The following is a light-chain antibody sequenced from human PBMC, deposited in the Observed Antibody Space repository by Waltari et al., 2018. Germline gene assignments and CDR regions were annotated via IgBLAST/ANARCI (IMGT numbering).Light chain of an antibody. V-gene: IGLV2-11*01. CDR3: CSYAGADTSVL. Sequence: QSALTQPRSVSGSPGQSVTVSCTGNSSDVGGYDFVSWYQQYPGKAPKPIIYDVHKRSPWVPDLCAVSKSGNTASLTIFGLLNDDEADYYCCSYAGADTSVLFGGGTTLTVL. CDR2: DVH. CDR1: SSDVGGYDF. J-gene: IGLJ2*01.